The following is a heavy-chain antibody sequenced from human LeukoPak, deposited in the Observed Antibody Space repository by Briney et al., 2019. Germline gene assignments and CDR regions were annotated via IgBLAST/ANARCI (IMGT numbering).Heavy chain of an antibody. D-gene: IGHD3-3*01. Sequence: PSETLSLTCTVSGGSLSSSSYYWGWIRQPPGKGLEWIGNIYYSGNTYYNPSLKSRVTISVDTSKNQFSLKLSSVTAADTAVYYCARLNYDFWSGLDIWGQGTMVTVSS. CDR3: ARLNYDFWSGLDI. J-gene: IGHJ3*02. V-gene: IGHV4-39*01. CDR1: GGSLSSSSYY. CDR2: IYYSGNT.